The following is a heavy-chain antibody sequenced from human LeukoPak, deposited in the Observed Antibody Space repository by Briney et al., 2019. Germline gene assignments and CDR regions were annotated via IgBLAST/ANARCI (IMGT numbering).Heavy chain of an antibody. CDR3: AREDDSSGYYWYFDL. D-gene: IGHD3-22*01. Sequence: GGSLRLSCAASGFTFSSYGMHWVRQAPGKGLEWVAVISYDGSNKYYADSVKGRFTISRDNFKNTLYLQMNGLRAEDTAVYYCAREDDSSGYYWYFDLWGRGTLVTVSS. J-gene: IGHJ2*01. CDR2: ISYDGSNK. CDR1: GFTFSSYG. V-gene: IGHV3-30*03.